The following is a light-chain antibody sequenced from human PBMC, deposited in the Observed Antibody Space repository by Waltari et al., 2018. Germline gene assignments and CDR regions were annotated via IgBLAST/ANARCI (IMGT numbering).Light chain of an antibody. Sequence: EVVLTQSPATLSLSPGERATLSCRASQSVSVNLAWYQQRPGQAPRLLIYSASTRPTGIPARFSGSGSGTEITLTISSLESEDFAFYYYQHSHYWPPLTFGEGTKVEIK. CDR1: QSVSVN. CDR3: QHSHYWPPLT. V-gene: IGKV3-15*01. J-gene: IGKJ4*01. CDR2: SAS.